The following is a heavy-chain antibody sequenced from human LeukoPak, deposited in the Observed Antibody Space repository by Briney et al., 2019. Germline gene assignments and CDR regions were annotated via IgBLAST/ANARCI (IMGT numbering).Heavy chain of an antibody. V-gene: IGHV4-39*02. J-gene: IGHJ4*02. Sequence: SETLTLTCSVSSGSISSSSYYWGWIRQPPGKGLEWIGSIYYSGTTFYNPSLKSRVTISVDTSKNHFSLKLSSVTAADTAVYYCARLSPVYVDITKATDDYWGQGTLVTVSS. CDR3: ARLSPVYVDITKATDDY. CDR2: IYYSGTT. CDR1: SGSISSSSYY. D-gene: IGHD5-12*01.